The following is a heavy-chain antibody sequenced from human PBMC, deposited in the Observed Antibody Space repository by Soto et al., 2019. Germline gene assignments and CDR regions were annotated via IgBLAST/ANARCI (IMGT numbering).Heavy chain of an antibody. CDR2: ISWNSGTI. CDR3: AKSTGGTANGMGV. Sequence: EVQVVESGGGLVQPGRSLRLSCAASGFSFDDYAMHWVRQAPGKGLEWVSGISWNSGTIGYADSVKGRFTISRDNAKNSLYLQKNSLRAEDQALYYCAKSTGGTANGMGVWGQGTTVTVSS. D-gene: IGHD2-8*02. J-gene: IGHJ6*02. V-gene: IGHV3-9*01. CDR1: GFSFDDYA.